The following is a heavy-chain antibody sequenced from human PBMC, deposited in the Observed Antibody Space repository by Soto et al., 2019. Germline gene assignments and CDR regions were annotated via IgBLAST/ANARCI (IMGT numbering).Heavy chain of an antibody. CDR3: ANWYTAVAPPATYFDQ. CDR2: FVGSTGST. CDR1: GFSFDDYT. V-gene: IGHV3-23*01. J-gene: IGHJ4*01. Sequence: GGSLRLSCAASGFSFDDYTMHWVRQAPGKGLEWVSTFVGSTGSTFYADSVKGRFTISRDDSKNTLYLQMNSLRAEDTAVYYCANWYTAVAPPATYFDQWGHGTLVT. D-gene: IGHD1-20*01.